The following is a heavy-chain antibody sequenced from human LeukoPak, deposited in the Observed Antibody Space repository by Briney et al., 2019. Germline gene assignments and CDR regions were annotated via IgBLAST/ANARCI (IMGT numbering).Heavy chain of an antibody. CDR2: IHRDGRT. D-gene: IGHD3-9*01. CDR1: GVSISSSEW. V-gene: IGHV4-4*02. Sequence: PSGTLSLTCAVSGVSISSSEWWIGGRQPPGEGLEWSGEIHRDGRTKYNPSLKRRVTMSIDYSKNQFSLKVSSVTAADTAIYYCGKTDIYFNPIDYWGPGSLVTVSS. CDR3: GKTDIYFNPIDY. J-gene: IGHJ4*02.